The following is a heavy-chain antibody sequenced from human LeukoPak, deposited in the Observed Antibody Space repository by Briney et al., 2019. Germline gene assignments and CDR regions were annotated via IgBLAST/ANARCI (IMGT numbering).Heavy chain of an antibody. CDR2: ISGSGGGT. J-gene: IGHJ4*02. Sequence: PGGSLRLSCAASGFTFSNYAMNWVGQAPGRGGEGVSGISGSGGGTYYEDSVKGGFTISRDNAKKKLYLQMNSLRAEDTAVYYCAKEYTGYYELEYWGQGNQVTVSS. D-gene: IGHD3-9*01. CDR3: AKEYTGYYELEY. V-gene: IGHV3-23*01. CDR1: GFTFSNYA.